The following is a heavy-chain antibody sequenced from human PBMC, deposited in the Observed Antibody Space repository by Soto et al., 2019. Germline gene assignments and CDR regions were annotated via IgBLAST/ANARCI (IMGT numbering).Heavy chain of an antibody. Sequence: QVQLVQSGAEVKKPGASVKVSCKASGYTFISYGISWVRQAPGQGLEWMGWISPYNGNTHYSQNFQGRVAMTTDTSTSTAYMELRSLRSDDTAVYYCARARLFGGEAGYYSPNYWGQGTLVTVSS. D-gene: IGHD3-9*01. CDR2: ISPYNGNT. CDR1: GYTFISYG. CDR3: ARARLFGGEAGYYSPNY. J-gene: IGHJ4*02. V-gene: IGHV1-18*01.